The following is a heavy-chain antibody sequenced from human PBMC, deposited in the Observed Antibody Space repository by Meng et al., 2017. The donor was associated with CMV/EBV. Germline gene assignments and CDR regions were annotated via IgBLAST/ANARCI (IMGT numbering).Heavy chain of an antibody. Sequence: QVQLVESGGGVVQLGGALRLSCAASGFTFSSYGMHWVRQAPGKGLEWVAFIRYDGSNKYYADSVKGRFTISRDNSKNTLYLQMNSLRAEDTAVYYCAKDQGRYFDYWGQGTLVTVSS. CDR1: GFTFSSYG. J-gene: IGHJ4*02. CDR2: IRYDGSNK. V-gene: IGHV3-30*02. CDR3: AKDQGRYFDY.